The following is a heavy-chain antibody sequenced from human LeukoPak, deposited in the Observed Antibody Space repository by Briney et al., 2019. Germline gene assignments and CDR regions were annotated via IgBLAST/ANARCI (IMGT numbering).Heavy chain of an antibody. Sequence: GGSLRLSCAASGFTFSTYTMNWVRQAPGKGLEWVSYISSSSSGIYYADSVKGRFTISRDNAKNSLYLQMNSLRDEDTAVYYYARSNWRKFDSWGQGTLVTVSS. J-gene: IGHJ4*02. CDR3: ARSNWRKFDS. D-gene: IGHD3-3*01. V-gene: IGHV3-48*02. CDR1: GFTFSTYT. CDR2: ISSSSSGI.